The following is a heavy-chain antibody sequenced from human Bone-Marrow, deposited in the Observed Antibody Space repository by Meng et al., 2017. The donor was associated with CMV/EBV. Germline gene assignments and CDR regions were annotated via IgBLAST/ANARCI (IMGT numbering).Heavy chain of an antibody. CDR2: IRNKANSYAT. V-gene: IGHV3-73*01. CDR1: GFTFSGSA. Sequence: GESLKISCAASGFTFSGSAMHWVRQASGKGLEWVGGIRNKANSYATAYAASVKGRFTISRDNAKNTLYLQMNSLRAEDTAVYYCAKASRSTGDRVGFDDWGQGTLVTVSS. J-gene: IGHJ4*02. CDR3: AKASRSTGDRVGFDD. D-gene: IGHD7-27*01.